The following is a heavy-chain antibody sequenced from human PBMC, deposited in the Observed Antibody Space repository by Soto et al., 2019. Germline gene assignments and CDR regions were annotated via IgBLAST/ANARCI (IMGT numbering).Heavy chain of an antibody. CDR2: ISYSGST. J-gene: IGHJ4*02. CDR1: GGSISSGGYY. V-gene: IGHV4-31*03. CDR3: ARDALSRDSI. D-gene: IGHD3-22*01. Sequence: SETLSLTCTVSGGSISSGGYYWSWIRQHPGKGLEWIGYISYSGSTYYNPSLESRVTISVDTSKNQFTLKLSSVTAADTAVYYCARDALSRDSIWGQGTLVTVSS.